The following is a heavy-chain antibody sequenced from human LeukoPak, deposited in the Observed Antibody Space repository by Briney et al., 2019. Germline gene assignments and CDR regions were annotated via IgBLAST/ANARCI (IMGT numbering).Heavy chain of an antibody. CDR1: GFNFDRYT. Sequence: GGSLRLSCATSGFNFDRYTIHWVRQAPGKGLEWVSLAGWAGGTTFYSDSVKGRFTISRDNAKNSLYLQMNSLRDEDTAVYYCARDHWFDPWGQGTLVIVSS. J-gene: IGHJ5*02. CDR3: ARDHWFDP. CDR2: AGWAGGTT. V-gene: IGHV3-43*01.